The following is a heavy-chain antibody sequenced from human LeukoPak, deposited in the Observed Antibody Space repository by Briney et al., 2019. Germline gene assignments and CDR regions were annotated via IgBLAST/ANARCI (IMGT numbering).Heavy chain of an antibody. CDR1: GFTFSSYA. CDR3: AKERDGDYVRYTHY. V-gene: IGHV3-30-3*01. D-gene: IGHD4-17*01. Sequence: GGSLRLSCAASGFTFSSYAMSWVRQAPGKGLEWVAVISKDGSDKYYPGSVRGRFTISRDNSKNTIYLQMDSLRVDDTAVYHCAKERDGDYVRYTHYWGQGTLVTVSS. J-gene: IGHJ4*02. CDR2: ISKDGSDK.